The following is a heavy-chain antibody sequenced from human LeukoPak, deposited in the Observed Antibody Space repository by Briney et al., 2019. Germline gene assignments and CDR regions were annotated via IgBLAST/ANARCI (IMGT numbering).Heavy chain of an antibody. CDR1: GFTFDDYA. CDR3: ARVWSSGYTKDY. V-gene: IGHV3-9*01. D-gene: IGHD3-22*01. CDR2: ISWNSGSI. J-gene: IGHJ4*02. Sequence: GRSLRLSCAASGFTFDDYAMHWVRQAPGKGLEWVSGISWNSGSIGYADSVKGRFTISRDNAKNSAYLHMNSLRAEDTAVYYCARVWSSGYTKDYWGQGTLVTVS.